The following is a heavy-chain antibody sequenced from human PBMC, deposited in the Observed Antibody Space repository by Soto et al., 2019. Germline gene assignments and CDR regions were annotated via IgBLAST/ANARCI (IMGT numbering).Heavy chain of an antibody. D-gene: IGHD6-19*01. CDR2: IWYDGSNK. V-gene: IGHV3-33*01. CDR3: AREMWLAGSQPVIDYYYMDV. J-gene: IGHJ6*03. Sequence: GGSLRLSCAASGFTFSSYGMHWVRQAPGKGLEWVAVIWYDGSNKYYADSVKGRFTISRDNSKNTLYLQMNSLRAEDTAVYYCAREMWLAGSQPVIDYYYMDVWGKGTTVTVSS. CDR1: GFTFSSYG.